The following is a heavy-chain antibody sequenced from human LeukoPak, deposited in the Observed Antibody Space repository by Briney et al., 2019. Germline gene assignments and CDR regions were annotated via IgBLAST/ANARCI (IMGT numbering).Heavy chain of an antibody. V-gene: IGHV4-59*08. CDR3: ARAIRGDFDH. CDR2: IYYSGST. CDR1: GGSISSYY. Sequence: PSETLSLTCTVSGGSISSYYWSWIRQPPGKGLEWIGYIYYSGSTNYNPSLKSRVTISVDTSKNQFSLKLSSVTAADTAVYYCARAIRGDFDHWGQGTLVTVSS. D-gene: IGHD3-10*01. J-gene: IGHJ5*02.